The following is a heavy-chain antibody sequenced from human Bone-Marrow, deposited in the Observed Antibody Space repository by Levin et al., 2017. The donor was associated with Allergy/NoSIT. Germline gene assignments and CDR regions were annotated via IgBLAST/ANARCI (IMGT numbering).Heavy chain of an antibody. CDR1: GFTFSDYA. Sequence: GESLKISCAASGFTFSDYAMHWVRQAPGKGLQWVALISYSGTNKYYADSVKGRFTISRDPSKNTLYLHVNSLRTEDTAVYYCARERSDSYLDYWGQGTLVTVSS. CDR3: ARERSDSYLDY. J-gene: IGHJ4*02. CDR2: ISYSGTNK. V-gene: IGHV3-30*04. D-gene: IGHD3-16*02.